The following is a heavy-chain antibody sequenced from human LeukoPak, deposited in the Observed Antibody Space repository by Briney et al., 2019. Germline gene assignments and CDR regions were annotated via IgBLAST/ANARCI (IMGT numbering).Heavy chain of an antibody. Sequence: GGSLRLSCAASGFTFRDFAMHWVRQGPGKGLEWVSGISWNGGSLRYADSVKGRFTIFRDNAKNSLYLQMNSLRAEDTAVYYCARDEAYAFDIWGQGTKVTVSA. CDR3: ARDEAYAFDI. J-gene: IGHJ3*02. V-gene: IGHV3-9*01. CDR1: GFTFRDFA. CDR2: ISWNGGSL.